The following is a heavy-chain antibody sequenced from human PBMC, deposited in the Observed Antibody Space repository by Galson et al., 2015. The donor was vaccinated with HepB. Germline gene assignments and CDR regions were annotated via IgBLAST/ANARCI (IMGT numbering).Heavy chain of an antibody. CDR2: IIPILGIA. J-gene: IGHJ4*02. Sequence: PVKASCKATGGTFSSYAISWVRQPPGQGLEWMGRIIPILGIANYAQKFQGRVTITADKSTSTAYMELSSLRSEDTAVYYCARVDRWGQGTLVTVSA. V-gene: IGHV1-69*04. CDR3: ARVDR. CDR1: GGTFSSYA.